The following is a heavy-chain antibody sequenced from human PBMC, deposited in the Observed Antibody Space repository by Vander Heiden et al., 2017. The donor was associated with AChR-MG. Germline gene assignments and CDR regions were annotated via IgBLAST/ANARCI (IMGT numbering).Heavy chain of an antibody. CDR3: AKDVAVAGIGLFDY. CDR1: GFTFSSYG. V-gene: IGHV3-30*18. D-gene: IGHD6-19*01. CDR2: ISYDGSNK. Sequence: QVQLVESGGGVVQPGRSLRLSCAASGFTFSSYGMHWVRQAPGKGLEWVAVISYDGSNKYYADSVKGRFTISRDNSKNTLYLQMNSLRAEDTAVYYCAKDVAVAGIGLFDYWGQGTLVTVSS. J-gene: IGHJ4*02.